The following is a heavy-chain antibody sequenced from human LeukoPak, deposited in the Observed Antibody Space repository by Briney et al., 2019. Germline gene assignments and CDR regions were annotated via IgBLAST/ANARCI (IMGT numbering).Heavy chain of an antibody. CDR1: GFPFISYG. J-gene: IGHJ4*02. D-gene: IGHD2-8*01. V-gene: IGHV3-30*18. CDR2: ISKDGSDK. CDR3: AKEYDGY. Sequence: GSLGLSCAASGFPFISYGMHWVRQAPGKGLEWVAVISKDGSDKKYADSVKGRFIISRDNSRNTLYLQMNSLRAEDTAVYYCAKEYDGYWGQGTLVTVSS.